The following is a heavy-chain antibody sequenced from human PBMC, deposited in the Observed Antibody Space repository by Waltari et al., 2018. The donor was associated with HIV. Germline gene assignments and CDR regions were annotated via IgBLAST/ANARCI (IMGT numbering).Heavy chain of an antibody. CDR3: ARGGVVTIFGVVTNNWFDP. J-gene: IGHJ5*02. Sequence: QLQLQESGPGLVKPSETLSLTCTVSGGSISSSSYYWGWIRQPPGKGLEWIGSIYYSGSTYYNPSLKSRVTISVDTSKNQFSLKLSSVTAADTAVYYCARGGVVTIFGVVTNNWFDPWGQGTLVTVSS. D-gene: IGHD3-3*01. V-gene: IGHV4-39*07. CDR1: GGSISSSSYY. CDR2: IYYSGST.